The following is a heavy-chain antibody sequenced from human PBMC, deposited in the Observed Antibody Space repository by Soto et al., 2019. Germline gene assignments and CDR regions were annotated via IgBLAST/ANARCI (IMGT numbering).Heavy chain of an antibody. CDR3: ARGVILWFGELSRRGGYHYYMDV. Sequence: QVQLQQWGAGLLKPSETLSLTCAVYGGSFSGYQWSWIRQTPGKGLEWIGEINDSGNINYNPSLKSRVTILLDTPKTQISLKLSSVTAAASAVYYCARGVILWFGELSRRGGYHYYMDVWGKGTTVTVSS. V-gene: IGHV4-34*01. CDR1: GGSFSGYQ. CDR2: INDSGNI. D-gene: IGHD3-10*01. J-gene: IGHJ6*03.